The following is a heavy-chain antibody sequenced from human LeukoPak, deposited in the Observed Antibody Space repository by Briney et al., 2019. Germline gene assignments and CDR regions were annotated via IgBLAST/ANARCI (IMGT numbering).Heavy chain of an antibody. CDR3: ARIREPAIVSHYYGMDV. Sequence: GGSLRLSCAASGFTFSIYAMSWVRQAPGKGLESVSAIVGSGGDTYYADSVKGRFTISRDNSKNTMYLQMNSLRVEDTAVYYCARIREPAIVSHYYGMDVWGQGTTATVSS. J-gene: IGHJ6*02. CDR2: IVGSGGDT. CDR1: GFTFSIYA. V-gene: IGHV3-23*01. D-gene: IGHD2-21*01.